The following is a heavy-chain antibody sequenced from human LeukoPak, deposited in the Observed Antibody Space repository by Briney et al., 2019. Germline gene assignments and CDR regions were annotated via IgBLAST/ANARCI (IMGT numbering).Heavy chain of an antibody. Sequence: PSETLSLTCAVYGGSFSGYYWSWIRQTPGKGLEWIGEINHSGSTNYNPSLKSRVTISVDTSKNQFSLKLSSVTAADTAVYYCARVNVGYCSGGSCYTKKLYYYYYMDVWGKGSTVTVS. J-gene: IGHJ6*03. CDR2: INHSGST. D-gene: IGHD2-15*01. V-gene: IGHV4-34*01. CDR3: ARVNVGYCSGGSCYTKKLYYYYYMDV. CDR1: GGSFSGYY.